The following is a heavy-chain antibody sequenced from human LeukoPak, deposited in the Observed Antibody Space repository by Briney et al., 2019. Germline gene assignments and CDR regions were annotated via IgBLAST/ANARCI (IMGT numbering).Heavy chain of an antibody. CDR2: ISGSDGTT. CDR3: AKDSTEYNSGWYWMWFSY. Sequence: GGSLRLSCAGSGFTFSSYVMNWVRQAPGKGLEWVSSISGSDGTTYYADSVKGRFTISRDNSKNTLYLQMNSLRAEDTAVYYCAKDSTEYNSGWYWMWFSYWGQGTLVTVSS. J-gene: IGHJ4*02. V-gene: IGHV3-23*01. D-gene: IGHD6-19*01. CDR1: GFTFSSYV.